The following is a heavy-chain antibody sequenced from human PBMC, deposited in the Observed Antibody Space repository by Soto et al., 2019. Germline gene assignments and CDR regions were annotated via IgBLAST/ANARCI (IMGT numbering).Heavy chain of an antibody. CDR2: IFSNDEK. V-gene: IGHV2-26*01. Sequence: QVTLKESGPVLVKPTETLTLTCTVSGFSLSNARMGVSWIRQPPGKALEWLAHIFSNDEKSYSTSLKSRLTIAKDTSKSQVVLTTTNMDPVDTDTYYCARVRDGYNFDYWGQGTLVTVSS. D-gene: IGHD5-12*01. J-gene: IGHJ4*02. CDR3: ARVRDGYNFDY. CDR1: GFSLSNARMG.